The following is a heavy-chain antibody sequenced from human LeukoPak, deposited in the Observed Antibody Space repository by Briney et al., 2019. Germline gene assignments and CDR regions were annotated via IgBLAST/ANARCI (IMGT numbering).Heavy chain of an antibody. CDR1: GFTFSSFS. CDR3: ARGGVGATAMYAFDI. J-gene: IGHJ3*02. CDR2: ISSSRTSI. Sequence: PGGSLRLSCAASGFTFSSFSMAWVRQAPGKGLEWVSYISSSRTSIYYADSVKGRFTISRDNAKNSLYLQMNSLRAEDTAVYYCARGGVGATAMYAFDIWGQGTMVTVSS. D-gene: IGHD1-26*01. V-gene: IGHV3-21*01.